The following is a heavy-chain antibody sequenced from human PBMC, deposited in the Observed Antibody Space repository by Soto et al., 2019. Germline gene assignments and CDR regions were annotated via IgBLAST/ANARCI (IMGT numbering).Heavy chain of an antibody. CDR2: INHSGST. J-gene: IGHJ4*02. CDR3: ARVLSITMIVVDI. Sequence: QVQLQPWGAGLLKPSETLSLTCAVYGGSFSGYYWSWIRQPPGKGREWIGEINHSGSTNYNPSLNSRVTISVDTSKNQFSLKLSSVTAADTAVYYCARVLSITMIVVDIWGQVTLVTVSS. D-gene: IGHD3-22*01. V-gene: IGHV4-34*01. CDR1: GGSFSGYY.